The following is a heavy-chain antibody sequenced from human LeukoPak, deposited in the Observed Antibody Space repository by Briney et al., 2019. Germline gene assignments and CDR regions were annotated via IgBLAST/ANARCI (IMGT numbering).Heavy chain of an antibody. CDR2: INPDGNKK. CDR3: ARHPNSNWDY. J-gene: IGHJ4*02. CDR1: GLTFSSSW. Sequence: GGSLRLSCAVSGLTFSSSWMDWVRQAPGKGLEWVASINPDGNKKYSADSVKGRFTISRDNAENSLYLQMNSLRVEDTAFYYCARHPNSNWDYWGQGTLVTVSS. V-gene: IGHV3-7*01. D-gene: IGHD6-13*01.